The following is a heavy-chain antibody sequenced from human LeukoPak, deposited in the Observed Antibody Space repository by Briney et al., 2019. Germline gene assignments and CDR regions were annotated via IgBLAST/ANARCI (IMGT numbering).Heavy chain of an antibody. CDR2: IYYSGST. J-gene: IGHJ4*02. Sequence: SETLSLTCAVSGGSISGWYWSWIRQPPGKGLEWIGSIYYSGSTYYNPSLKSRVTISVDTSKNQFSLKLSSVTAADTAVYYCARDHDGTFDYWGQGTLVTVSS. CDR3: ARDHDGTFDY. CDR1: GGSISGWY. D-gene: IGHD1-1*01. V-gene: IGHV4-39*07.